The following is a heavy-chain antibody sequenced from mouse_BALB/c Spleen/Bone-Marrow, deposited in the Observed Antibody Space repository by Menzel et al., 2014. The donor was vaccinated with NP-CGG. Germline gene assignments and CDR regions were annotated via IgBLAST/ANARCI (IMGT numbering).Heavy chain of an antibody. Sequence: DVKLVESGGGLVQPGGSRKLSCAASGFTFSSFGMHWVRQAPEEGLEWVAYISSGSSTIYYADTVKGRFTISRDNPKNTLFLEMTSLRSEDTAKYYCARRYRYDYFDYWGQGTTLTVSS. CDR1: GFTFSSFG. J-gene: IGHJ2*01. D-gene: IGHD2-14*01. CDR2: ISSGSSTI. V-gene: IGHV5-17*02. CDR3: ARRYRYDYFDY.